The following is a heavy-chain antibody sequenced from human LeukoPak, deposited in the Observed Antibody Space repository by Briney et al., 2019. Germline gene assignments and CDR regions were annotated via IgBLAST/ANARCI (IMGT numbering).Heavy chain of an antibody. CDR2: IYYSGST. D-gene: IGHD6-25*01. J-gene: IGHJ6*02. V-gene: IGHV4-59*08. Sequence: SETLSLTCTVSGGSISTYYWSWIRQPPGKGLEWIGYIYYSGSTNYNPSLKGRVTISLDTSKNQFSLKLSSVTAADTAVYYCARHGAGGYHFYYYGMDVWGQGTTVTVSS. CDR3: ARHGAGGYHFYYYGMDV. CDR1: GGSISTYY.